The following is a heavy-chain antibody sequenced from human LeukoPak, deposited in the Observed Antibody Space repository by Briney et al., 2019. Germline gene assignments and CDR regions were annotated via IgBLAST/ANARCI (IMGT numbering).Heavy chain of an antibody. V-gene: IGHV7-4-1*02. CDR2: INTNTGNP. CDR1: GYTFTSYA. D-gene: IGHD1-26*01. Sequence: RASVKVSCKASGYTFTSYAMNWVRQAPGQGLEWMGWINTNTGNPTYAQGFTGRFVFSLDTSVSTAYLQISSLKAEDTAVYYCARSESGSYYGPYFDYWGQGTLVTVSS. J-gene: IGHJ4*02. CDR3: ARSESGSYYGPYFDY.